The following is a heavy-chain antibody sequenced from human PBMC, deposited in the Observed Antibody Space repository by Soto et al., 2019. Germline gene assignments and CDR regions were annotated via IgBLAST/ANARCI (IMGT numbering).Heavy chain of an antibody. D-gene: IGHD3-22*01. CDR1: GYKFTSYG. Sequence: QVQLVQSGAEVKKSGASVKVSCKASGYKFTSYGFSWVRQAPGQGLEWMGWFSAYSGNTNYAQKFQGRVIMSTDTSTTTAFMELRSLRSDDTAVYFCALDYSDTTAYVGHWGQGTLVCVSS. CDR3: ALDYSDTTAYVGH. J-gene: IGHJ4*02. V-gene: IGHV1-18*01. CDR2: FSAYSGNT.